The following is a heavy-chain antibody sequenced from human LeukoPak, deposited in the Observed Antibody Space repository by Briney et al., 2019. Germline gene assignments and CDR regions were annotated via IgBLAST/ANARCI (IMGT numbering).Heavy chain of an antibody. V-gene: IGHV1-8*01. CDR2: MNPNSGNT. D-gene: IGHD6-19*01. CDR1: GYTFTSYD. Sequence: ASVKVSCKASGYTFTSYDINWVRQATGQGLEWMGWMNPNSGNTGYAQKFQGRVTMTRNTSISTAYMELSSLRSEDTAVYYCARRRESSGLIFDYWGQGTLVTVSS. CDR3: ARRRESSGLIFDY. J-gene: IGHJ4*02.